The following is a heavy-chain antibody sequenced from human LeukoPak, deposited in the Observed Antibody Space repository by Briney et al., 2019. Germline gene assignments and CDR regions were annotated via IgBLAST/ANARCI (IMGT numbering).Heavy chain of an antibody. Sequence: ASVKVSCKASGYTFTSYDINWVRQATGQGLEWMGWMNPNSGNTGYAQKFQGRVTMTRNTSISTAYMELSSLRSEDTAVYYCARETVAGSYYYMDVWGKGTTVTISS. V-gene: IGHV1-8*01. D-gene: IGHD6-19*01. J-gene: IGHJ6*03. CDR2: MNPNSGNT. CDR1: GYTFTSYD. CDR3: ARETVAGSYYYMDV.